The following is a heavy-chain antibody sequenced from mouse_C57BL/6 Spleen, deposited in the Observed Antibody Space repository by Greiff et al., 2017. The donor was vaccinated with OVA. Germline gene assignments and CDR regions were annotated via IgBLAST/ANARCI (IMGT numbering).Heavy chain of an antibody. CDR3: AMTTTVVATGYYAMDY. V-gene: IGHV1-74*01. CDR1: GYTFTSYW. D-gene: IGHD1-1*01. Sequence: QVQLQQPGAELVKPGASVKVSCKASGYTFTSYWMHWVKQRPGQGLEWIGRIHPSDSDTNYNQQFKGKATLTVDKSSSPAYMQLSSLTSEDSAVYYCAMTTTVVATGYYAMDYWGQGTSVTVSS. CDR2: IHPSDSDT. J-gene: IGHJ4*01.